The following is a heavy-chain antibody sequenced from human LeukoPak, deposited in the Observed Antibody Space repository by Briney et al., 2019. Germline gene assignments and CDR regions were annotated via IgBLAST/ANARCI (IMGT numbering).Heavy chain of an antibody. D-gene: IGHD3-9*01. V-gene: IGHV4-39*01. CDR3: ARQYYDILTGYSRGAFDI. CDR2: IYYSGST. Sequence: SETLSLTCTVSGGSINSSSYYWGWIRQPPGKGLEWIGSIYYSGSTYYNPSLKSRVTISVDTSKNQFSLKLSSVTAANTAVYYCARQYYDILTGYSRGAFDIWGQGTMVTVSS. J-gene: IGHJ3*02. CDR1: GGSINSSSYY.